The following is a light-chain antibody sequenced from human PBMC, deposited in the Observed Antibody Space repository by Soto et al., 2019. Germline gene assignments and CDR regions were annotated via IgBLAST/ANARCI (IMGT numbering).Light chain of an antibody. V-gene: IGKV3-11*01. Sequence: EIVLTQSPAILSMSPGERATLSCRASQSVSSYFAWYQQKPGQAPRLLIYDASNRATGVPARFSGSGSGTDFTLTISSLDPEDCAVYYCQQRRYWPVTFGQGTKVEIK. CDR1: QSVSSY. CDR2: DAS. J-gene: IGKJ1*01. CDR3: QQRRYWPVT.